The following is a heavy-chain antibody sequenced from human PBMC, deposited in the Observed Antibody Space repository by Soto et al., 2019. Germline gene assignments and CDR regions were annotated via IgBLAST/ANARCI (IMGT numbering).Heavy chain of an antibody. V-gene: IGHV3-23*01. CDR2: ISGSGGST. CDR3: AKDTRYCSGGSCYYFDY. Sequence: SGGSLRLSCAASGFAFSSYAMSWVRQAPGKGLEWVSAISGSGGSTYYADSVKGRFTISRDNSKNTLYLQMNSLRAEDTAVYYCAKDTRYCSGGSCYYFDYWGQGTLVTVSS. J-gene: IGHJ4*02. CDR1: GFAFSSYA. D-gene: IGHD2-15*01.